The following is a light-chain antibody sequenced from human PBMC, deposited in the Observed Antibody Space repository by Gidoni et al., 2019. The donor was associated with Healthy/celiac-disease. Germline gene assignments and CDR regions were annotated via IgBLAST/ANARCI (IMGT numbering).Light chain of an antibody. CDR1: QGISKY. CDR3: QKYNSAPWT. V-gene: IGKV1-27*01. J-gene: IGKJ1*01. Sequence: DIQMTQSPSSLSASVGDRVTITCRASQGISKYLAWYQQKPGKVPKLLIYAASTLQSGVPSRFSGSGSGTDFTLTISSLQPEDVATYYCQKYNSAPWTFGQGTKLEIK. CDR2: AAS.